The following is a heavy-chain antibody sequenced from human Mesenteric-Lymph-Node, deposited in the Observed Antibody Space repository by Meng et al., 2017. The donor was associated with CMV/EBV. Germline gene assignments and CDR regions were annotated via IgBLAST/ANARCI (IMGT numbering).Heavy chain of an antibody. J-gene: IGHJ4*02. CDR3: ARVPDSDYFDY. D-gene: IGHD1-14*01. V-gene: IGHV4-31*02. CDR1: GEPINSGSNN. CDR2: IHHSGTT. Sequence: TVAGEPINSGSNNWGWIRQHPGKGLEWIGYIHHSGTTFYNPSLKSRLTISMDTSKNHFSLILSSVTAADTAVYYCARVPDSDYFDYWGQGTLVTVSS.